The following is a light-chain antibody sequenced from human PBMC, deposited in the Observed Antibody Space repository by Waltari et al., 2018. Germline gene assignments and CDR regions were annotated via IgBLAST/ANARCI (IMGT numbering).Light chain of an antibody. CDR1: SSNIGGYD. CDR3: EAWDNSLNGIL. V-gene: IGLV1-44*01. Sequence: QSVLTQPPSVSGYPGQRVTISCTGSSSNIGGYDVHWYQQLPGTAPKLLIFENNKRPSGGSDRFSGSKSATSASLTITGLQSEDEAEYYCEAWDNSLNGILFGGGTRLTVL. J-gene: IGLJ2*01. CDR2: ENN.